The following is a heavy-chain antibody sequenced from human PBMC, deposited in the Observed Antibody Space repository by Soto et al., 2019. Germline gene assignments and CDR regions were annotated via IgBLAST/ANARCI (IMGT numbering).Heavy chain of an antibody. CDR1: GFTFGDYA. J-gene: IGHJ4*02. Sequence: GGSLRLSCTASGFTFGDYAMSWFRQAPGKGLEWVGFIRSKAYGGTTEYAASVKGRFTISRDDSKSIAYLQMNSLKTEDTAVYYCTRDKNIARLRGIGYWGQGTLVTVSS. CDR2: IRSKAYGGTT. D-gene: IGHD5-12*01. V-gene: IGHV3-49*03. CDR3: TRDKNIARLRGIGY.